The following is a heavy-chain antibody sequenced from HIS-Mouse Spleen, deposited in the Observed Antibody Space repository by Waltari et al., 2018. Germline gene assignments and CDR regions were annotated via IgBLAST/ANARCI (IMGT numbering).Heavy chain of an antibody. Sequence: QLQLQESGPGLVKPSETLSLTCTVSGGSISSSSYYWGWIRHPPGKGLEWSGSIYYSGGTYSKQYLKCRVTISVDTAKNQFSLKLSSVTAADTAVYYCAREIPYSSSWYDWYFDYWGQGTLVTVSS. CDR3: AREIPYSSSWYDWYFDY. CDR1: GGSISSSSYY. J-gene: IGHJ4*02. V-gene: IGHV4-39*07. CDR2: IYYSGGT. D-gene: IGHD6-13*01.